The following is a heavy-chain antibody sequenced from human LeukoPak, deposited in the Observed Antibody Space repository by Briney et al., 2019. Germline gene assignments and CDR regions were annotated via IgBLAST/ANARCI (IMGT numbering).Heavy chain of an antibody. CDR1: GFTFSRYG. J-gene: IGHJ4*02. Sequence: GGSLRLSCTASGFTFSRYGMHWVRQVPGKGLEWVAYIRYDGSHKEYGDSVKGRITISRDNSKNTLYLQMDSLRAEDTAVYYCAKEARDCSAGSCYSFYFDYWGQGSLVTVSS. CDR2: IRYDGSHK. CDR3: AKEARDCSAGSCYSFYFDY. V-gene: IGHV3-30*02. D-gene: IGHD2-15*01.